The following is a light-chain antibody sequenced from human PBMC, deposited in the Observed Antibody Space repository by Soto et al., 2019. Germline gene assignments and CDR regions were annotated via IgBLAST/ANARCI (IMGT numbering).Light chain of an antibody. J-gene: IGKJ4*01. CDR3: QQYYSTPLT. CDR1: QSVLYTSNSKNY. Sequence: DIVMTQSPDSLAVSLGGRATINCKSSQSVLYTSNSKNYLAWYQQKPVQPPKLLIYWASTRESGVPDRFSGSGSGTDFTLTISSLQAEDVAVYSCQQYYSTPLTCGGGTKVELQ. V-gene: IGKV4-1*01. CDR2: WAS.